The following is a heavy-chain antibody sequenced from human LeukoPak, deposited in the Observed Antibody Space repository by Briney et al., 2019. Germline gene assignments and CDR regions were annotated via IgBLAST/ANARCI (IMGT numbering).Heavy chain of an antibody. CDR2: IASDGSST. V-gene: IGHV3-74*01. Sequence: GGSLRLSCAASGFTVSSNYKSWVRQAPGKGLVWVSRIASDGSSTTYADSVKGRFSISRDNAKNTLYLQMNSLRVEDTAVYYCARGRPHGNDYWGQGTLVTVSS. J-gene: IGHJ4*02. CDR3: ARGRPHGNDY. D-gene: IGHD4-23*01. CDR1: GFTVSSNY.